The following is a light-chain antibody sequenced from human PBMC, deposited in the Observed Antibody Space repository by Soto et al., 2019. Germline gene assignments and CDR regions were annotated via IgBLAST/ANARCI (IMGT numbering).Light chain of an antibody. CDR2: AAS. Sequence: AIQMTQSPSSLSASVVDRVTITCRASQGIGNDLGWYQQKSGKAPKLLIYAASNLQGGVPSRFSGSGSGTDFTLTISGLQPEDVATYYCLQDHSYPLTFGGGTKVEI. V-gene: IGKV1-6*01. CDR3: LQDHSYPLT. J-gene: IGKJ4*01. CDR1: QGIGND.